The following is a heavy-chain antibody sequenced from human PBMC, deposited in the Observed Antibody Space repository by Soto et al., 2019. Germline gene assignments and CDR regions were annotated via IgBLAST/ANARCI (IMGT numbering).Heavy chain of an antibody. CDR1: GYTFTSYG. Sequence: EASVKVSCKASGYTFTSYGITWVRQAPGQGLEWMGWISAYNGNTNYAQKLQGRVTMTTDTSTSTAYMELRSLRVEDTAVYYCANSVGYSSTWYYFVYWGQGTLVTVSS. CDR2: ISAYNGNT. CDR3: ANSVGYSSTWYYFVY. D-gene: IGHD6-13*01. V-gene: IGHV1-18*01. J-gene: IGHJ4*02.